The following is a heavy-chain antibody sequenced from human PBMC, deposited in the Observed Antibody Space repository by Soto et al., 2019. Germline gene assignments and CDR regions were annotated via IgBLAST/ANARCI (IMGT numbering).Heavy chain of an antibody. D-gene: IGHD6-6*01. CDR3: AREIPHEYRSSLDY. J-gene: IGHJ4*02. CDR2: ISSSSSTI. CDR1: GFTFSSYS. V-gene: IGHV3-48*01. Sequence: EVQLVESGGGLVQPGGSLRLSCAASGFTFSSYSMNWVRQAPGKGLEWVSYISSSSSTIYYADSVKGRFTISRDNAKNSVYLQMNSLRAEETAVYYCAREIPHEYRSSLDYWGQGTLVTVS.